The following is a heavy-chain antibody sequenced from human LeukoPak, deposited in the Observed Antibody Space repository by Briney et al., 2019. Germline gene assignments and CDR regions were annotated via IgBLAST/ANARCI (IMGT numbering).Heavy chain of an antibody. Sequence: ASVKVSCKASGYTFTGYYMHWVRQAPGQGLEWMGWINPNSGGTNYAQKFQGWVTMTRDTSISTAYMELSRLRSDDTAVYYCARSHGVTTVTTDGFDPWGQGTLVTVSS. J-gene: IGHJ5*02. CDR3: ARSHGVTTVTTDGFDP. V-gene: IGHV1-2*04. CDR1: GYTFTGYY. D-gene: IGHD4-17*01. CDR2: INPNSGGT.